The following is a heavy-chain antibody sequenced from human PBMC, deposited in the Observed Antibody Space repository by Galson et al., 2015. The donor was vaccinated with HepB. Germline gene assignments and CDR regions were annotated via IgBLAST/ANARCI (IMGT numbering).Heavy chain of an antibody. V-gene: IGHV3-23*01. D-gene: IGHD3-10*01. CDR2: SSSSGGST. CDR1: GFTFSSYA. CDR3: AKVGSRSYFHYWYCDL. Sequence: SLRLSCSASGFTFSSYAMSWFRHAPAKGLEWVSASSSSGGSTYYAASLKGRFTISRDNSKNPLYLQMNSLRAEDTAVHYCAKVGSRSYFHYWYCDLWGRGTLVTVSS. J-gene: IGHJ2*01.